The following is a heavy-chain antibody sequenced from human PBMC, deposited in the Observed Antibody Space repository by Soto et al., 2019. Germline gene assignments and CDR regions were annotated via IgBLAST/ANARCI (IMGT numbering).Heavy chain of an antibody. V-gene: IGHV3-15*01. CDR2: IKSKTDGGTT. J-gene: IGHJ4*02. D-gene: IGHD4-17*01. Sequence: EVQLVESGGGLVKPGGSLRLSCAASGYTFSNAWMSWVRQAPGKGLEWVGRIKSKTDGGTTDYAAPVKGRFTISRDDSKNTLYLQMNSLKTEDTAVYYCTTGSWDYDFDYWGQGTLVTVSS. CDR3: TTGSWDYDFDY. CDR1: GYTFSNAW.